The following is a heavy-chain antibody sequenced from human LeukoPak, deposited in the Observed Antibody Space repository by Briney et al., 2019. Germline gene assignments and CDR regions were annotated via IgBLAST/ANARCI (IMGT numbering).Heavy chain of an antibody. Sequence: GGSLRLSCAASGFTFSSYAMSWVRQAPGKGLEWVSAISGSGGSTYYADSVKGRFTISRDNSKNTLYLQMNSLRAEDTAVYYCAKPPPDNYHYYYGMDVWGQGTTVTVSS. CDR2: ISGSGGST. CDR3: AKPPPDNYHYYYGMDV. V-gene: IGHV3-23*01. J-gene: IGHJ6*02. CDR1: GFTFSSYA.